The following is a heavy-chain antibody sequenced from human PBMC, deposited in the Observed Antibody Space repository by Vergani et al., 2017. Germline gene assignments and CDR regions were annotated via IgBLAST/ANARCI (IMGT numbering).Heavy chain of an antibody. D-gene: IGHD5-24*01. CDR1: GYSFTSYW. Sequence: VQLVQSGAEVKKPGESLKISCKGSGYSFTSYWIGWVRQMPGKGLEWMGIIYPGDSDTRYSPSFQGQVTISADKSISTAYLQWSSLKASDTAMYYCARHPAWDGYNLNFDYWGQGTLVTVSS. V-gene: IGHV5-51*01. J-gene: IGHJ4*02. CDR3: ARHPAWDGYNLNFDY. CDR2: IYPGDSDT.